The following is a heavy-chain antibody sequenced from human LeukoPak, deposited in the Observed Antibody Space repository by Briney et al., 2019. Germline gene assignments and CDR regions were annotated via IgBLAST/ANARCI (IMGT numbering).Heavy chain of an antibody. CDR2: INKDGSEK. J-gene: IGHJ4*02. CDR3: GVVY. Sequence: GSLRLSCAASGFTFDNFWMNWVRQAPGKGLEWVANINKDGSEKYYVDSVEGRFTISRDNARNSLYLQMNSLRAEDTAVYYCGVVYWGRGTLVTVSS. V-gene: IGHV3-7*01. CDR1: GFTFDNFW.